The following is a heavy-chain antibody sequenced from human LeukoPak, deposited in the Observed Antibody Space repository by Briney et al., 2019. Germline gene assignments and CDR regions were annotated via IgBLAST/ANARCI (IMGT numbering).Heavy chain of an antibody. J-gene: IGHJ6*02. V-gene: IGHV1-18*01. Sequence: ASVKVSCKASGYTFTSYGISWVRQAPGQGLEWMGWISAYNGNTNYAQKLQGRVTMTRNTSISTAYMELSSLRSEDTAVYYCARGTHYYGSGSYFSGMDVWGQGTTVTVSS. CDR2: ISAYNGNT. CDR3: ARGTHYYGSGSYFSGMDV. CDR1: GYTFTSYG. D-gene: IGHD3-10*01.